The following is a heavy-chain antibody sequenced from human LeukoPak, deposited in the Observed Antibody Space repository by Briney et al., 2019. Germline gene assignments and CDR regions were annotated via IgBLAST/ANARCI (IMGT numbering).Heavy chain of an antibody. CDR2: ISAYNGNT. J-gene: IGHJ4*02. CDR3: ARDPRQPPVPATADY. D-gene: IGHD2-2*01. CDR1: GYTFTSYG. Sequence: GASVKVSCKASGYTFTSYGISWVRQAPGQGLEWMGWISAYNGNTNYAQKLQGRVTMTTDTSTSTAYMELRSLRSDDTAVYYCARDPRQPPVPATADYWGQGTLVTVSS. V-gene: IGHV1-18*01.